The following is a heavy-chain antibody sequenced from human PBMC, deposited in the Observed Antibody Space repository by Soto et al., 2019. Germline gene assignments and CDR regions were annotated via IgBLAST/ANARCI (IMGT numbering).Heavy chain of an antibody. V-gene: IGHV3-33*01. CDR3: ARDGYCSGGSCYSVPVFDY. Sequence: QVPLVESGGGVVQPGRSLRLSCAASGFTFSSYGMHWVRQAPGKGLEWVAVIWYDGSNKYYADSVKGRFTISRDNSKNTLYLQMNSLRAEDTAVFYCARDGYCSGGSCYSVPVFDYWGQGTLVTVSS. D-gene: IGHD2-15*01. CDR2: IWYDGSNK. CDR1: GFTFSSYG. J-gene: IGHJ4*02.